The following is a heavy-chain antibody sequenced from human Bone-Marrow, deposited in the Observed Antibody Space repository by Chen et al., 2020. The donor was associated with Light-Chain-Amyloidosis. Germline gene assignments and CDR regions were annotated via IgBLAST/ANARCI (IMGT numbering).Heavy chain of an antibody. J-gene: IGHJ4*02. CDR2: IYPDDSDA. CDR3: ARRRDGYNFDY. V-gene: IGHV5-51*01. CDR1: GYTFPNYW. D-gene: IGHD5-12*01. Sequence: EVQLEQSGPDVKKPGESLKISCQGSGYTFPNYWIGWVRQMPGKGLEWMGVIYPDDSDARYSPSFEGQVTISADKSITTAYLQWRSLKASDTAMYYCARRRDGYNFDYWGQGTLVTVSS.